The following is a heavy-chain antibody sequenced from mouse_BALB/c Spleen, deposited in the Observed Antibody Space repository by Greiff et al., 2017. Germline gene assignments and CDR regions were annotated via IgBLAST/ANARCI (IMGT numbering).Heavy chain of an antibody. J-gene: IGHJ3*01. CDR3: ARGDRYDSWFAY. V-gene: IGHV14-3*02. D-gene: IGHD2-14*01. CDR1: GFKIKDTY. Sequence: EVQLQQSGAGLVKPGPSVKLSCTASGFKIKDTYMHWVKQRPEQGLEWIGRIDPANGNTKYDPKFQGKATITADTSSNTAYLQLSSLTSEDTAVYYCARGDRYDSWFAYWGQGTLVTVSA. CDR2: IDPANGNT.